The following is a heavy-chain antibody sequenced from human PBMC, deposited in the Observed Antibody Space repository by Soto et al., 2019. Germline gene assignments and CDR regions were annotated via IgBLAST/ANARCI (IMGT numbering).Heavy chain of an antibody. CDR2: ISSSGSTI. CDR1: GFTFNDYY. J-gene: IGHJ3*02. V-gene: IGHV3-11*01. Sequence: QVQLVESGGGLVKPGGSLRLSCAASGFTFNDYYMSWIRQAPGKGLEWISYISSSGSTIYYADSVKGRFTISRDSAKNSLYLQMNSLRADDSAVYSCGSTGSHDAFDIWGQGTMVTVSS. CDR3: GSTGSHDAFDI. D-gene: IGHD1-1*01.